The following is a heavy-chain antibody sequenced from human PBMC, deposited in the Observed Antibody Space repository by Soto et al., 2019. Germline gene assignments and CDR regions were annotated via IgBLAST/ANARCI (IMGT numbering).Heavy chain of an antibody. CDR2: IYYSGST. D-gene: IGHD3-10*01. CDR3: ARSLNGPVWFGEPHGVYFDY. V-gene: IGHV4-59*01. Sequence: SETLSLTCTVSGGSISSYYWSWIRQPPGKGLEWIGYIYYSGSTNYNPSLKSRVTISVDTSKNQFSLKLSSVTAADTAVYYCARSLNGPVWFGEPHGVYFDYWGQGTLVTVSS. CDR1: GGSISSYY. J-gene: IGHJ4*02.